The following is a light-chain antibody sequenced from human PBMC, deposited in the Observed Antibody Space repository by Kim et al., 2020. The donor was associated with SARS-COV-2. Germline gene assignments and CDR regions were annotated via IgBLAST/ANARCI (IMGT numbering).Light chain of an antibody. J-gene: IGLJ2*01. CDR2: SNN. V-gene: IGLV1-44*01. Sequence: ELTQPPSASGTPGQRVTISCSGSSSNIGSNTVNWYQQLPGTAPKLLIYSNNQRPSGVPDRFSGSKSGTSASLAISGLESKDKADYYCAAWDDSLNGPVFGGGTRLTVL. CDR1: SSNIGSNT. CDR3: AAWDDSLNGPV.